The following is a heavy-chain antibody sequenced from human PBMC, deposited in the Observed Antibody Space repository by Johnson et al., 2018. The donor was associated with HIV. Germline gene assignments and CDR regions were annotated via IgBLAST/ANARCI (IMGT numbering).Heavy chain of an antibody. CDR1: GFTVSSNY. CDR2: IRYDGSDK. V-gene: IGHV3-30*02. J-gene: IGHJ3*02. CDR3: AREGPPRAFDI. Sequence: QVQLVESGGGLIQPGGSLRLSCAASGFTVSSNYMSWVRQAPGKGLEWVAFIRYDGSDKYYADSVKGRFTISRDNSKNTLYLQMKSLRVEDTAVYYCAREGPPRAFDIWGQGTMVTVSS.